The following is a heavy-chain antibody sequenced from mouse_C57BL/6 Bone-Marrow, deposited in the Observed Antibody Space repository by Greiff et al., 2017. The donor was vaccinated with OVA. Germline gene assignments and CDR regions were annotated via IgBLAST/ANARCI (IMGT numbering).Heavy chain of an antibody. Sequence: VQLQQPGTELVKPGASVKLSCKASGYTFTSYWMHWVKQRPGQGLEWIGNINPSNGGTNYNEKFKSKATLTVDNSSSTAYMQLSSLTSEDSAVYYCARDYYGSHWYFDVWGTGTTVTVSS. D-gene: IGHD1-1*01. V-gene: IGHV1-53*01. J-gene: IGHJ1*03. CDR3: ARDYYGSHWYFDV. CDR1: GYTFTSYW. CDR2: INPSNGGT.